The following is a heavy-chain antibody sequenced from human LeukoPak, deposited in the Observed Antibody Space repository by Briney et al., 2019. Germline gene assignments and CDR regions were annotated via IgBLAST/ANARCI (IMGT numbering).Heavy chain of an antibody. CDR1: GGSISSYY. J-gene: IGHJ3*02. D-gene: IGHD3-22*01. CDR2: IYYSGGT. Sequence: SETLSLTCTVSGGSISSYYWSWIRQPPGKGLEWIGYIYYSGGTNYNPSLKSRVTISVDTSKNQFSLKLSSVTAADTAVYYCAKTPYDTDAFDIWGQGTMVTVSS. V-gene: IGHV4-59*01. CDR3: AKTPYDTDAFDI.